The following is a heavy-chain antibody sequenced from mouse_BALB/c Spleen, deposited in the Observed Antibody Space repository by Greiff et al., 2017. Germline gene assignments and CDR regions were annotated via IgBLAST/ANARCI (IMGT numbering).Heavy chain of an antibody. V-gene: IGHV14-3*02. CDR3: ARGLRLDY. Sequence: EVKLMESGAELVKPGASVKLSCTASGFNIKDTYMHWVKQRPEQGLEWIGRIDPANGNTKYDPKFQGKATITADKSSNTAYLQLSSLTAEDTAVYYCARGLRLDYWGQGTTLTVSS. D-gene: IGHD1-2*01. J-gene: IGHJ2*01. CDR1: GFNIKDTY. CDR2: IDPANGNT.